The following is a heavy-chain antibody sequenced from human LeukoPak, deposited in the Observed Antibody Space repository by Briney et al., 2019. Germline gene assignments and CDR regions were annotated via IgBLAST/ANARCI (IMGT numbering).Heavy chain of an antibody. Sequence: GGSLRLSCAASGFTFSSYEMNWVRQAPGKGLEWVSYISSSGSTIYYADSVKGRFTISRDNAKNSLYLQMNSLRAEDTAVYYCARRSKNSGYYYGRSYYFDYWGQGTLVTVSS. CDR1: GFTFSSYE. J-gene: IGHJ4*02. CDR2: ISSSGSTI. V-gene: IGHV3-48*03. D-gene: IGHD3-22*01. CDR3: ARRSKNSGYYYGRSYYFDY.